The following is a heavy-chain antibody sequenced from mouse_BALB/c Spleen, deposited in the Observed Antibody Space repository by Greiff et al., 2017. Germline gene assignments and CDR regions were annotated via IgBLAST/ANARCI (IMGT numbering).Heavy chain of an antibody. CDR3: VRGSITTVGYAMDY. J-gene: IGHJ4*01. CDR2: IWTGGGT. D-gene: IGHD1-1*01. V-gene: IGHV2-9-2*01. CDR1: GFSLTSYD. Sequence: VKLVESGPGLVAPSQSLSITCTVSGFSLTSYDISWIRQPPGKGLEWLGVIWTGGGTNYNSAFMSRLSISKDNSKSQVFLKMNSLQTDDTAIYYCVRGSITTVGYAMDYWGQGTSVTVSS.